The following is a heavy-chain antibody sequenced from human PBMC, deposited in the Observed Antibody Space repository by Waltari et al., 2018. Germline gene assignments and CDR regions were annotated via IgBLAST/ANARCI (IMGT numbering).Heavy chain of an antibody. CDR3: AKDNLLIAVAGASIFDY. CDR1: GFTFSSYG. CDR2: ISYEGSNK. Sequence: QVQLVESGGGVVQPGRSLRLSCAASGFTFSSYGMHWVRQAPGKGLEWVAGISYEGSNKDYADSVKGRVTIARDNSKNTLYLQMNSLRAEDTAVYYCAKDNLLIAVAGASIFDYWGQGTLVTVSS. V-gene: IGHV3-30*18. J-gene: IGHJ4*02. D-gene: IGHD6-19*01.